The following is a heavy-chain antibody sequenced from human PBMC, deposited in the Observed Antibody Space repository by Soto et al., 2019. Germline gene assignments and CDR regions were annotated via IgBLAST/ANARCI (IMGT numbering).Heavy chain of an antibody. CDR2: TSSSSNYI. V-gene: IGHV3-21*06. Sequence: GGSLRLSCAASGFTFNMYYMNWVRQAPGKGLEWLSSTSSSSNYIYYADSVKGRFTISRDNAKNSLYLQMNSLRAEDTAVYYCARQLLSAATLGIWGIGTMVTV. CDR1: GFTFNMYY. D-gene: IGHD1-26*01. J-gene: IGHJ3*02. CDR3: ARQLLSAATLGI.